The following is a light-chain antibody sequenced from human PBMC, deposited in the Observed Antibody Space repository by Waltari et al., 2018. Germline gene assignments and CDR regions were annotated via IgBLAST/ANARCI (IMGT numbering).Light chain of an antibody. J-gene: IGKJ2*01. Sequence: DIVMTQSPDSLAVSLGERATINCKSSQSVLFSSNNKNHLAWYQQKPGQPPRLLIYGESTRESGVPDRFSGSGSGTDFTLTISSLQAEDVAVYYCQQYYSTPYTFGQGTKLEIK. CDR3: QQYYSTPYT. V-gene: IGKV4-1*01. CDR2: GES. CDR1: QSVLFSSNNKNH.